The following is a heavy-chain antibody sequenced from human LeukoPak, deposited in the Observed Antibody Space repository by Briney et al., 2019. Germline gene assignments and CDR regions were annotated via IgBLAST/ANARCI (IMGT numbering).Heavy chain of an antibody. D-gene: IGHD6-13*01. CDR3: AKVAAGYYYYMDV. Sequence: GGSLRLSCAASGFTFSSYVMHWVRQAPGKGLEWVAFLRYDGSNKNYADSVKGRFTIARDFSKNTLYLQLNSLRTEDTGIYYCAKVAAGYYYYMDVWGKGTTVTVSS. J-gene: IGHJ6*03. CDR1: GFTFSSYV. V-gene: IGHV3-30*02. CDR2: LRYDGSNK.